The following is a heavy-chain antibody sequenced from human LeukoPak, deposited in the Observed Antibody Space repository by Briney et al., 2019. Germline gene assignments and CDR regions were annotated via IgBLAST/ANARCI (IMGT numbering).Heavy chain of an antibody. V-gene: IGHV4-30-2*01. J-gene: IGHJ4*02. CDR2: IYHNGNT. CDR3: ASGGYSYGFDY. Sequence: SETLSLTCTVSGGSISSSSYSWSWIRQPPGKGLEWIGYIYHNGNTYYSPSLKSRVTISVDRSKNQLSLKLSSVTAADTAMYYCASGGYSYGFDYWGQGTLVTVSS. CDR1: GGSISSSSYS. D-gene: IGHD5-18*01.